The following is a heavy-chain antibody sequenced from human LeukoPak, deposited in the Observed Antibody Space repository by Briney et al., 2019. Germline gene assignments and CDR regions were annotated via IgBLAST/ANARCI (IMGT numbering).Heavy chain of an antibody. CDR3: ARVVVVPAAIFMDV. D-gene: IGHD2-2*01. CDR2: IYHSGST. J-gene: IGHJ4*02. CDR1: GYSISSGYY. Sequence: SETLSLTCTVSGYSISSGYYWGWIRQPPGKGLEWIGSIYHSGSTYYNPSLKSRVTISVDTSKNQFSLSLSSVTTADTAVYYCARVVVVPAAIFMDVWGQGTLVTVSS. V-gene: IGHV4-38-2*02.